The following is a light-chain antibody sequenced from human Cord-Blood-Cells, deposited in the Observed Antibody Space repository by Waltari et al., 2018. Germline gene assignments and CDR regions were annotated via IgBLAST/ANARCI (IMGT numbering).Light chain of an antibody. Sequence: EIELTQSPGTLSLSPGARATLSCRASQSVRSSYLAWYQQKPGQAPMLLIYGSSSMATGIPDMFSGSGSGTDFNVTSSRLKPEDFAVYDCQKYGSSPYTFGQGTKLEIK. CDR1: QSVRSSY. CDR3: QKYGSSPYT. V-gene: IGKV3-20*01. CDR2: GSS. J-gene: IGKJ2*01.